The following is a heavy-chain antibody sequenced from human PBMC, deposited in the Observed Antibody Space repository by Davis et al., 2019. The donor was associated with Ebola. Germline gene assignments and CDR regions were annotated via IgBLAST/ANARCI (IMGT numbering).Heavy chain of an antibody. J-gene: IGHJ3*02. CDR2: IIPIFGTA. CDR1: GGTFSSYA. CDR3: ARVHGYSYGWRVGTQDAFDI. V-gene: IGHV1-69*13. D-gene: IGHD5-18*01. Sequence: SVKVSCKASGGTFSSYATSWVRQAPGQGLEWMGGIIPIFGTANYAQKFQGRVTITADESTSTAYMELSSLRSEDTAVYYCARVHGYSYGWRVGTQDAFDIWGQGTMVTVSS.